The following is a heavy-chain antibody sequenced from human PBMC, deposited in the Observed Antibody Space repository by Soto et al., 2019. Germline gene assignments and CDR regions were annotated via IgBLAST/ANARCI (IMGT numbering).Heavy chain of an antibody. CDR2: IYYSGST. V-gene: IGHV4-59*01. CDR3: AGRDPDILTGYYPPYYYGMDV. J-gene: IGHJ6*02. D-gene: IGHD3-9*01. CDR1: GGSISSYY. Sequence: SETLSLTCTVSGGSISSYYWSWIRQPPGRGLEWIGYIYYSGSTNYNPSLKSRVTISVDTSKNQFSLKLSSVTAADTAVYYCAGRDPDILTGYYPPYYYGMDVWGQGTTVTVSS.